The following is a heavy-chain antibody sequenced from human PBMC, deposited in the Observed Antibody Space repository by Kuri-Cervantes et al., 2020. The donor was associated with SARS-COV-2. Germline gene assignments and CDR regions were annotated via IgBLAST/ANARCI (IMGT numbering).Heavy chain of an antibody. CDR3: ARLGAHYGDYGGSFDY. Sequence: SETLSLTCTVSGGSISSYYWSWIRQPPGKGLEWIGYIYYTGSTNYNPSLKSRVTISVDTSKNQFSLKLSSVTAADTAVYYCARLGAHYGDYGGSFDYWGQGTLVTVSS. V-gene: IGHV4-59*08. CDR2: IYYTGST. CDR1: GGSISSYY. J-gene: IGHJ4*02. D-gene: IGHD4-17*01.